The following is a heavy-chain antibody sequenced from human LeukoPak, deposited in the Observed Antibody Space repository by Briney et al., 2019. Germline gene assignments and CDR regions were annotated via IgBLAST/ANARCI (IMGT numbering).Heavy chain of an antibody. J-gene: IGHJ4*02. V-gene: IGHV3-74*01. CDR3: ARAITLSRSPAY. D-gene: IGHD1-14*01. Sequence: GGSLRLSCAASGFAFSSLYMHWVRQAPGKGLVWVSRINIDGSSTTYADSVKGRFTISRYNTKNTLYLQMNSLRAEDTAVYYCARAITLSRSPAYWGQGTLVTVSS. CDR1: GFAFSSLY. CDR2: INIDGSST.